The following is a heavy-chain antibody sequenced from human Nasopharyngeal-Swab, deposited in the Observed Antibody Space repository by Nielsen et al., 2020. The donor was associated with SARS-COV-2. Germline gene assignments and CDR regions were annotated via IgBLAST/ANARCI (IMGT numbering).Heavy chain of an antibody. J-gene: IGHJ4*02. Sequence: VRQAPGKGLEYVSAISSNGGSTYYADSVKGRFTISRDNSKNTLYLQMGSLRAEDMAVYYCAGDSGGSYFDYWGQGTLVTVSS. D-gene: IGHD2-15*01. CDR3: AGDSGGSYFDY. CDR2: ISSNGGST. V-gene: IGHV3-64*02.